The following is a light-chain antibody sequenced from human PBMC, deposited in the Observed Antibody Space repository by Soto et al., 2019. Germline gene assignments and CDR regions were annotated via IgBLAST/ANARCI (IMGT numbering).Light chain of an antibody. Sequence: DIQMTQSPSSLSASVGDRVTITCRASQSISTYLNWYQQKPGKAPEFLIYSASSLQSGVPSRFSGSGSGTDFTLTINSLQPEDFATYYCHQSYSPPWTFGEGTKVYIK. CDR3: HQSYSPPWT. V-gene: IGKV1-39*01. CDR1: QSISTY. CDR2: SAS. J-gene: IGKJ1*01.